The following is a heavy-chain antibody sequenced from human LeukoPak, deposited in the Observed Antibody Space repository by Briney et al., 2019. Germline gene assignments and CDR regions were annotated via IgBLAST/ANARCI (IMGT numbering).Heavy chain of an antibody. V-gene: IGHV4-59*01. J-gene: IGHJ6*02. CDR3: ARGGAHYYYGMDV. CDR2: IYNSGST. Sequence: PSETLSLTCTVSGGPISIYYWSWIRQPPGKGLEWIGYIYNSGSTNYNPSLKSRVTISVDTSKNQFSLNLGSVTAADTAVYYCARGGAHYYYGMDVWGQGTTVTVSS. CDR1: GGPISIYY.